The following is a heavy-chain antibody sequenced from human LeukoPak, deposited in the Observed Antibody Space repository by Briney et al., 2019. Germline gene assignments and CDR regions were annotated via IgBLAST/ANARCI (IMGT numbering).Heavy chain of an antibody. D-gene: IGHD1-26*01. CDR2: ISSSGTTI. CDR3: AKDGGTHFDH. J-gene: IGHJ4*02. Sequence: PGGSLRLSCAASGFTFRTSGMNWVRQAPGKGLEGVSYISSSGTTISYAQSVKGRFTITKDNAQNSRTLHMHTLRADDTAVYYCAKDGGTHFDHWGQGTLVTVSS. CDR1: GFTFRTSG. V-gene: IGHV3-48*01.